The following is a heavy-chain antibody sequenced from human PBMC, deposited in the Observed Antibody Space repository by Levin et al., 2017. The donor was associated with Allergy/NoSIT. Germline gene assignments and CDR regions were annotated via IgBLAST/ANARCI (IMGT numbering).Heavy chain of an antibody. J-gene: IGHJ4*02. CDR2: IYPGDSDI. Sequence: PGESLKISCQVSGYSFITYWIGWVRQMPGKGLEWMGMIYPGDSDIRYSPSFRGRVTFSVDTSSSTAYLQWRSLRASDTATYYCARFSSTSAYFFDYWGQGTLVTVSS. V-gene: IGHV5-51*01. D-gene: IGHD6-13*01. CDR3: ARFSSTSAYFFDY. CDR1: GYSFITYW.